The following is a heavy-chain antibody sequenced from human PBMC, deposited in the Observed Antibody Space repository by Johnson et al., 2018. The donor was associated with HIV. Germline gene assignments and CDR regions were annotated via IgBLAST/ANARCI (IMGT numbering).Heavy chain of an antibody. Sequence: QMQLVESGGGVVRPWGSLRLSCAASGFTFSDYYMSWIRQAPGKGLEWVSYISSSGITIYYADSVKGRFTISRDNAKNSLYLQMNSLRAEDTSVYYCARGQLDNAFDIWGQGTMVTVFS. J-gene: IGHJ3*02. CDR1: GFTFSDYY. D-gene: IGHD6-13*01. CDR2: ISSSGITI. CDR3: ARGQLDNAFDI. V-gene: IGHV3-11*04.